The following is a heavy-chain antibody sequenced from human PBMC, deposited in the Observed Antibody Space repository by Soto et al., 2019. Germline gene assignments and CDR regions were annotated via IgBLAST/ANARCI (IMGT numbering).Heavy chain of an antibody. CDR1: GRSIRSSSYY. CDR2: IYYSGST. V-gene: IGHV4-39*01. Sequence: SETLSLTCTVSGRSIRSSSYYWGWIRQPPGKGLEWIGSIYYSGSTYYNPSLKSRVTISVDTSKNQFSLKLSSVTAADTAVYYCARVGSLVVVPDDPGDVDIWGKGPRVT. J-gene: IGHJ3*02. CDR3: ARVGSLVVVPDDPGDVDI. D-gene: IGHD2-21*02.